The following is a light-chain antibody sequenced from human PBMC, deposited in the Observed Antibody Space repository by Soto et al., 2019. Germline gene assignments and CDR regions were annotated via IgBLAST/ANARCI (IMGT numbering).Light chain of an antibody. CDR1: QGISNY. V-gene: IGKV1-9*01. J-gene: IGKJ4*01. CDR2: AAS. Sequence: DIQLTQSPSFLSASVGDRVTITCRASQGISNYVAWYQQKPGKAPKLLIYAASTLQSGVPSRFSGSGSGTEFNLTISSLQPEDVATYYCQQLNSYPLTFGGGTKVEIK. CDR3: QQLNSYPLT.